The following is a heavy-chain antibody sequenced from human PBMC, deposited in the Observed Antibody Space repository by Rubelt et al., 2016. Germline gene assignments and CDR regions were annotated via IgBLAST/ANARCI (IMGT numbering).Heavy chain of an antibody. CDR3: ASLYGSGADY. V-gene: IGHV4-39*07. CDR2: IYYSGST. Sequence: QVQLQESGPGLVKPSETLSLTCTVSGGSISSSSYYWGWIRQPPGKGLEWIGSIYYSGSTYYNPSLKSRVTISVDTSKNQFSLKLSSVTAADKAVYYCASLYGSGADYWGQGTLVTVSS. CDR1: GGSISSSSYY. J-gene: IGHJ4*02. D-gene: IGHD3-10*01.